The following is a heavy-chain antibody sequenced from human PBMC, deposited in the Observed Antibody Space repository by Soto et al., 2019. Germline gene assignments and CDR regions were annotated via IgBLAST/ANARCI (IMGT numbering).Heavy chain of an antibody. V-gene: IGHV3-30*18. CDR2: ISYDGSNY. Sequence: GGSLRLSGAASGFTFRGYGMHGVRQAPGKGLEWVAIISYDGSNYYNAGSVKGRFTISRDNSKTTLYLQMNSLRAEDTAVYYCAKGYSGTGGMDVWGQGTTVTVSS. D-gene: IGHD5-12*01. CDR1: GFTFRGYG. CDR3: AKGYSGTGGMDV. J-gene: IGHJ6*02.